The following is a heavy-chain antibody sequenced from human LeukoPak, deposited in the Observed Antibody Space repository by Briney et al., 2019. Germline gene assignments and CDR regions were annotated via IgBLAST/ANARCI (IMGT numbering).Heavy chain of an antibody. CDR2: IIPIFGIA. Sequence: SVKVSCKASGGTFSSYVISWVRQAPGQGLEWMGRIIPIFGIANYAQKFQGRVTITADKSTSTAYMELSSLRSEDTAVYYCARAPLHGDHLPRWGQGTLVTVSS. D-gene: IGHD4-17*01. CDR3: ARAPLHGDHLPR. CDR1: GGTFSSYV. J-gene: IGHJ4*02. V-gene: IGHV1-69*04.